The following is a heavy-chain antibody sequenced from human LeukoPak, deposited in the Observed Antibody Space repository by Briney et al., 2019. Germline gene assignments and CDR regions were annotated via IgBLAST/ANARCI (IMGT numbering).Heavy chain of an antibody. Sequence: SETLSLTCAVSGGPISSYYWSWIRQPPGKGLEWIGYFSYSGNTNYNPSLKSRVSISVDMSKKHFSLKLNSVTAADTAVYYCARGRVGSSWHDWGQGTLVTVSS. CDR3: ARGRVGSSWHD. D-gene: IGHD6-13*01. J-gene: IGHJ1*01. CDR1: GGPISSYY. V-gene: IGHV4-59*01. CDR2: FSYSGNT.